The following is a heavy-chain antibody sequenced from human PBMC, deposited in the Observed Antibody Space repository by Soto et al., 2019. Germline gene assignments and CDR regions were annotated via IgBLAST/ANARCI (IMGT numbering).Heavy chain of an antibody. Sequence: QVQLQQWGAGLLKPSETLSLTCAVYGGSFSGYYWSWIRQPPGKGLEWIGEINHSGSTNYNPSLKSRVTISVDTSKNQFSLKLSSVTAADTAVYYCARVPGIAKIDYWGQGTLVTVSS. CDR2: INHSGST. J-gene: IGHJ4*02. V-gene: IGHV4-34*01. D-gene: IGHD6-13*01. CDR3: ARVPGIAKIDY. CDR1: GGSFSGYY.